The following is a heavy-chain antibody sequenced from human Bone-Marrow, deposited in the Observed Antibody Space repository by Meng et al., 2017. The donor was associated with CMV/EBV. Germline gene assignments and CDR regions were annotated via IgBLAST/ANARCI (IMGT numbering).Heavy chain of an antibody. J-gene: IGHJ4*02. D-gene: IGHD2-2*01. CDR3: ARGMVGVPAAIYPTLDY. V-gene: IGHV3-21*01. CDR2: ISSSSSYI. Sequence: GGSLRLSCAASGFTFDDYGMSWVRQAPGKGLEWVSSISSSSSYIYYADSVKGRFTISRDNAKNSLYLQMNSLRAEDTAVYYCARGMVGVPAAIYPTLDYWGQGTLVTVSS. CDR1: GFTFDDYG.